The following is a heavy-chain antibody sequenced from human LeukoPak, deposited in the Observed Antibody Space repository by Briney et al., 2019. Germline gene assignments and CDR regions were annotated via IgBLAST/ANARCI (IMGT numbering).Heavy chain of an antibody. CDR3: ARERRHDYGGAFDI. CDR2: ISSSSSYI. D-gene: IGHD4-23*01. V-gene: IGHV3-21*01. Sequence: GGSLRLSCAASGFTFSSYSMNWVRQAPGKGLEWVSSISSSSSYIYYADSVKGRFTISRDNSKNTLYLQMNSLRAEDTAVYYCARERRHDYGGAFDIWGQGTMVTVSS. CDR1: GFTFSSYS. J-gene: IGHJ3*02.